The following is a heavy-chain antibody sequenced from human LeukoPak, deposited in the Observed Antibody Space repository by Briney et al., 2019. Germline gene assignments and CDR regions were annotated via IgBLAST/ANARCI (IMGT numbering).Heavy chain of an antibody. D-gene: IGHD6-19*01. J-gene: IGHJ4*02. Sequence: SETLSLTCAVPGGSISSSNWWSWVRQPPGKGLEWIGEIYHSGSTNYNPSLKSRVTISVDKSKNQFSLKLSSVTAADTAVYYCARDTYSSGWYVADYFDYWGQGTLVTVSS. CDR3: ARDTYSSGWYVADYFDY. CDR2: IYHSGST. V-gene: IGHV4-4*02. CDR1: GGSISSSNW.